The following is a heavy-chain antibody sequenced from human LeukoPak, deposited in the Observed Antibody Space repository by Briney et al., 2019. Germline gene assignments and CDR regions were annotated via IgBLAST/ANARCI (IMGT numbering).Heavy chain of an antibody. CDR1: GDSVSTNSAA. D-gene: IGHD3-16*01. V-gene: IGHV6-1*01. CDR3: ARVGGDYYYGMDV. CDR2: TYYRSEWYN. J-gene: IGHJ6*02. Sequence: SQTLSLTCAISGDSVSTNSAAWNWIRQSPSRGLEWLGRTYYRSEWYNEYAVAVKSRITINPDTSKNQFSLQLNSVTPEDTAMYYCARVGGDYYYGMDVWGQGTTVTVSS.